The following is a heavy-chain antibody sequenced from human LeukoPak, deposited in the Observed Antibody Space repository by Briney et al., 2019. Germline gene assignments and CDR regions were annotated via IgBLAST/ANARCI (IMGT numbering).Heavy chain of an antibody. Sequence: GGSLRLSCAASGFNFIDYSMNWVRQAPGKGLEWISYIGISSGNTKYADSVKGRFTISRDEARNSLYLQMNSLRVEDTAMYYCARDHRYAFDNWGRGTLVTVSS. CDR3: ARDHRYAFDN. V-gene: IGHV3-48*01. CDR2: IGISSGNT. CDR1: GFNFIDYS. D-gene: IGHD5-12*01. J-gene: IGHJ4*01.